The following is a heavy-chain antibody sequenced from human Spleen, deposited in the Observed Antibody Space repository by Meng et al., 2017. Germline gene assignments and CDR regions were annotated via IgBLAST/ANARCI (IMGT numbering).Heavy chain of an antibody. CDR2: ITPGSGNT. CDR3: ARDFTSGSSGDP. Sequence: QVQLVQSGAEVKKPGSSVKASCKASGGTFSSYTISWVRQAPGQSLEWMGWITPGSGNTKYSQKFQGRLTITTDTSASTAYMELSTLRSEDTAVYYCARDFTSGSSGDPWGQGTLVTVSS. D-gene: IGHD6-19*01. J-gene: IGHJ5*02. CDR1: GGTFSSYT. V-gene: IGHV1-69*08.